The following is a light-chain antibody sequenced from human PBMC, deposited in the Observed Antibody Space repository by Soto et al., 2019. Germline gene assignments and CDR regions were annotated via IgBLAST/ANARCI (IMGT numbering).Light chain of an antibody. Sequence: QSALPQPASVSGSPGQLITISCTGINSDVGGYNYVSWYQHHPGKAPKLVIYAVNNRPSGVSNRFSGSKSGNRASLTISGLQAEDEADYYCSAYTSSNTLVFGGGTKLTVL. J-gene: IGLJ2*01. CDR1: NSDVGGYNY. CDR3: SAYTSSNTLV. CDR2: AVN. V-gene: IGLV2-14*01.